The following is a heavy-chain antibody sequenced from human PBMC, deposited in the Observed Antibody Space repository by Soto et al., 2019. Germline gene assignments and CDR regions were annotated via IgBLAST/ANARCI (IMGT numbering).Heavy chain of an antibody. V-gene: IGHV3-23*01. D-gene: IGHD3-10*01. CDR2: IRHSGSST. CDR3: AKAFHYGSASSYQTFDY. Sequence: PGGSLRLSCAASGFIFSSYAMSWVRLAPGKGLEWVSAIRHSGSSTYYADSVKGRFTISRDNPKNTLYLQLNSLRAEDTAVYYCAKAFHYGSASSYQTFDYWGQGTLVTVSS. J-gene: IGHJ4*02. CDR1: GFIFSSYA.